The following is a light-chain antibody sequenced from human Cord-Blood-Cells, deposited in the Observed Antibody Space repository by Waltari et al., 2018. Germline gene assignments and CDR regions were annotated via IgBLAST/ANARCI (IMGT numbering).Light chain of an antibody. Sequence: EIQMTQSPSSLSASVVDRVTITCRASQSISSYLNWYQQKPGKAPKLLIYAASSLQSGVPSRFSGSGSGTDFTLTISSLQPEDFATYYCQQSYSTPPTFGGGTKVEIK. J-gene: IGKJ4*01. V-gene: IGKV1-39*01. CDR1: QSISSY. CDR2: AAS. CDR3: QQSYSTPPT.